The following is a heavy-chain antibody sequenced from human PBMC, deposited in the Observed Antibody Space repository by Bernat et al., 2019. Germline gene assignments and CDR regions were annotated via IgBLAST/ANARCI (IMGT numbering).Heavy chain of an antibody. CDR2: IYYSGST. D-gene: IGHD3-22*01. Sequence: QVQLQESGPGLVKPSETLSLTCTVSGGSISSYYWSWIRQPPGKGLEWIGYIYYSGSTNYNPSLKSRVTISVDTSKNQFSLKLSSVTAADTAVYYCATRDPDYYDSSGYYPFQHWGRGTLVTVSS. J-gene: IGHJ1*01. CDR3: ATRDPDYYDSSGYYPFQH. V-gene: IGHV4-59*08. CDR1: GGSISSYY.